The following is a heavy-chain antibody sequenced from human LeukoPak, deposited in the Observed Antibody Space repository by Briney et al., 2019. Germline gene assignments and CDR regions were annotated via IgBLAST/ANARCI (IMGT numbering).Heavy chain of an antibody. CDR3: AKDRVSPGFNWFDP. Sequence: LSGGSLRLSCAASGVIISSYAMSWVRQAPGKGLEWVSAINGRGDNTYYADFVKGRFTISRGNSKSTVYLQMNSLRTEDTAVYYCAKDRVSPGFNWFDPWGQGTLVTVSS. J-gene: IGHJ5*02. D-gene: IGHD2/OR15-2a*01. V-gene: IGHV3-23*01. CDR1: GVIISSYA. CDR2: INGRGDNT.